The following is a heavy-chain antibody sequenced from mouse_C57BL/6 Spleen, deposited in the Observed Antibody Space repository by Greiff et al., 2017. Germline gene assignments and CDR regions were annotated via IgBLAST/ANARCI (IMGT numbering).Heavy chain of an antibody. CDR3: ERGGTDYAIDY. CDR2: INPDYGTT. Sequence: VQLQQSGPELVKPGASVKISCKASGYSFTDYYMNWVKQSNGMSLEWIGVINPDYGTTSYNQKFKGKATLTVDSSSSTAYMQLNSLTSDEPAVYYCERGGTDYAIDYWGRETTVSVSS. D-gene: IGHD2-14*01. V-gene: IGHV1-39*01. CDR1: GYSFTDYY. J-gene: IGHJ4*01.